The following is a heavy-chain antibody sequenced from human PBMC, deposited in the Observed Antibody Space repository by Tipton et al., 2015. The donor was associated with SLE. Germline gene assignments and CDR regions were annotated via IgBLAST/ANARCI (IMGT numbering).Heavy chain of an antibody. CDR1: GGSISSGDFY. V-gene: IGHV4-30-4*01. CDR3: AREPSLVTVIVVADAFDI. Sequence: TLSLTCTVSGGSISSGDFYWTWIRHPPGKGLEWIGYIYSFGGTYYNPSLESRVIISLDTSKNQFSLKLSSVTAADTAVYYCAREPSLVTVIVVADAFDIWGQGTMVTVSS. D-gene: IGHD3-22*01. CDR2: IYSFGGT. J-gene: IGHJ3*02.